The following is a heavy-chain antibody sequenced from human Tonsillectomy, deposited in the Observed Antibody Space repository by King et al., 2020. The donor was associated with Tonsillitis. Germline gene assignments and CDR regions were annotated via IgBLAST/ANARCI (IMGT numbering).Heavy chain of an antibody. CDR3: ARIGVYYDFWSGYLNDAFDI. D-gene: IGHD3-3*01. V-gene: IGHV2-26*01. CDR1: GFSLSNARMG. J-gene: IGHJ3*02. CDR2: IFSNDEK. Sequence: TLKESGPVLVKPPETLTLTCTVSGFSLSNARMGVSWIRQPPGKALEWLAHIFSNDEKSYSTSLKSRLTISKDTSKSQVVLTMTNMDPVDTATYYCARIGVYYDFWSGYLNDAFDIWGQGTMVTVSS.